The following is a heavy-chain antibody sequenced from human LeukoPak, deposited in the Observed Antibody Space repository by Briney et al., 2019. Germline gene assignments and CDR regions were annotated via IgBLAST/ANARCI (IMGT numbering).Heavy chain of an antibody. D-gene: IGHD2-8*02. V-gene: IGHV3-30*18. J-gene: IGHJ4*02. Sequence: GGSLRLSCAASGFTFNNYGMHWVRQAPDKGLEWVAVISYDGSNTYYAESVKGRFTISRDNSENTLYLQMNSPRVEDTVVYYCAKSGEGYCTGGNCYFDYWGQGTLVTVSS. CDR2: ISYDGSNT. CDR1: GFTFNNYG. CDR3: AKSGEGYCTGGNCYFDY.